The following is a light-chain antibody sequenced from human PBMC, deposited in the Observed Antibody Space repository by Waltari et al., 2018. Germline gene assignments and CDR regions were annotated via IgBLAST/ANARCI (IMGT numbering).Light chain of an antibody. CDR3: SSFAGSSQML. Sequence: QSALTQPASVSGSPGQSITISCIGTSSDVGGYDYVPWYQQHPGKPPKLMIYDVTNRPSGVSDRFSGSKSGNTAALTVSGLQVEDEADYYCSSFAGSSQMLFGGGTKLTVL. CDR2: DVT. CDR1: SSDVGGYDY. J-gene: IGLJ2*01. V-gene: IGLV2-14*03.